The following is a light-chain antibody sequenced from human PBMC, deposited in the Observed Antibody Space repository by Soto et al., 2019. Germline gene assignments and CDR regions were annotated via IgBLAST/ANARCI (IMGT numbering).Light chain of an antibody. CDR2: HVT. CDR3: CSLTTSHTYV. J-gene: IGLJ1*01. Sequence: QSALTQPASVSGSPGQSITISCTGTSSDIGNYDFVSWYQQHPGKAPKLMIYHVTYRPSGVSNRYSGSKSGNSASLTISGLQADDEADYYCCSLTTSHTYVFGSGTKLTVL. CDR1: SSDIGNYDF. V-gene: IGLV2-14*03.